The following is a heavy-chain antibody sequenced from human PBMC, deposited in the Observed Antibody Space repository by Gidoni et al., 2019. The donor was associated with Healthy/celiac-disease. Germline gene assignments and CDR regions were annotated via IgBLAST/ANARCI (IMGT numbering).Heavy chain of an antibody. J-gene: IGHJ3*02. D-gene: IGHD6-19*01. V-gene: IGHV1-2*02. Sequence: QEQLVQSGAEVKKPGASVKGACKAAGDTCTGYDRHWVRQAPGQGLEWMGWINPNSGGTNYAQNFQGRVTMTRDTSISTAYMELSRLRSDDTAVYYCARASLEQWLAPGDAFDIWGQGTMVTVSS. CDR1: GDTCTGYD. CDR2: INPNSGGT. CDR3: ARASLEQWLAPGDAFDI.